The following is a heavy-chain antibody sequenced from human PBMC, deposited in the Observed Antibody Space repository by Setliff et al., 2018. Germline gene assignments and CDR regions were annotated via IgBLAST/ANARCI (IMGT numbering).Heavy chain of an antibody. CDR1: GGSISSGGYY. Sequence: SETLSLTCTVSGGSISSGGYYWSWIRQHPGKGLEWIGYIYYSGSTSYYNPSLNSRVTLLIDTAKNQISLKLTSVTAADTAVYYCARVSGFLYMDVWGKGTTVTVSS. CDR3: ARVSGFLYMDV. CDR2: IYYSGSTS. V-gene: IGHV4-31*03. D-gene: IGHD3-3*01. J-gene: IGHJ6*03.